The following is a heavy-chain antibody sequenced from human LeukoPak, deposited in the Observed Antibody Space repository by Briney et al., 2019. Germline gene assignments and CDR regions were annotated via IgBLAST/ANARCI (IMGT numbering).Heavy chain of an antibody. CDR3: ARADDLTEPSYYYYYGMDV. V-gene: IGHV7-4-1*02. CDR1: GYTFTSYA. Sequence: GASVKVSCKASGYTFTSYAMDWVRQAPGQGLEWVGWINTNTGNPTYAQGFTGRFVFSLDTSVSTAYLQISSLKAEDTAVYYCARADDLTEPSYYYYYGMDVWGQGTTVTVSS. CDR2: INTNTGNP. D-gene: IGHD1-20*01. J-gene: IGHJ6*02.